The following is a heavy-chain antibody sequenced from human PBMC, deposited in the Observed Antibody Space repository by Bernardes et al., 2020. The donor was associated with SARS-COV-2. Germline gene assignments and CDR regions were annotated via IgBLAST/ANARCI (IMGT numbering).Heavy chain of an antibody. D-gene: IGHD3-9*01. Sequence: SETLSLTCTVSGGSISSSSYYWGWIRQPPGTGLEWIGSIYYSGSTYYNPSLKSRVTISVDTSKNQFSLKLSSVTAADTAVYYCARRHVLRYFDWLSRSYGMDVWGQGTTVTVSS. CDR1: GGSISSSSYY. CDR3: ARRHVLRYFDWLSRSYGMDV. V-gene: IGHV4-39*01. CDR2: IYYSGST. J-gene: IGHJ6*02.